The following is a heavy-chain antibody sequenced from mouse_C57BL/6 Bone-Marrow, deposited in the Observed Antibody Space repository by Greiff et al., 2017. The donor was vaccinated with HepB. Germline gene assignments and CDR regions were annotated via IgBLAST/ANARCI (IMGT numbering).Heavy chain of an antibody. CDR3: ASLLGRGDY. Sequence: EVHLVESGPGLVKPSQSLSLTCSVTGYSITSGYYWNWIRQFPGNKLEWMGYISYDGSNNYNPSLKNRISITRDTSKNQFFLKLNSVTTEDTATYYCASLLGRGDYWGQGTSVTVSS. V-gene: IGHV3-6*01. D-gene: IGHD4-1*01. J-gene: IGHJ4*01. CDR1: GYSITSGYY. CDR2: ISYDGSN.